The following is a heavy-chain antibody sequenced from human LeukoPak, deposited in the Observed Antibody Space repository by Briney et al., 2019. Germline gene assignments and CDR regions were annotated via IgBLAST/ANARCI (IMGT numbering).Heavy chain of an antibody. D-gene: IGHD3-22*01. CDR1: GGSFSGYY. CDR3: ARGGYYDSSGYAEYYFDY. J-gene: IGHJ4*02. CDR2: INHSGST. V-gene: IGHV4-34*01. Sequence: SETLSLTCAVYGGSFSGYYWSWTRQPPGKGLEWIGEINHSGSTNYNPSLKSRVTISVDTSKNQFSLKLSSVTAADTAVYYCARGGYYDSSGYAEYYFDYWGQGTLVTVSS.